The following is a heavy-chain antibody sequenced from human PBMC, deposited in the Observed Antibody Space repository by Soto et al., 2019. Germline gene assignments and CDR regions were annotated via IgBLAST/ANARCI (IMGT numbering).Heavy chain of an antibody. CDR3: ARSDARITPLDY. J-gene: IGHJ4*02. V-gene: IGHV3-33*01. Sequence: PGGSLRLSCAASGFTFSSYGMHWVRQAPGKGLEWVAVIWYDGSNKYYADSVKGRFTISRDNSKNTLYLQMNSLRAEDTAVYYCARSDARITPLDYWGQGTLVTVSS. CDR1: GFTFSSYG. CDR2: IWYDGSNK. D-gene: IGHD3-10*01.